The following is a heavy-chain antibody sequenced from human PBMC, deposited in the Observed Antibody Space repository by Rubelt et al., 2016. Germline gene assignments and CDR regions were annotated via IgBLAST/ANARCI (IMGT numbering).Heavy chain of an antibody. CDR2: IIPLFCPA. D-gene: IGHD3-3*01. CDR3: ATGGDFGVVIPNWFDP. CDR1: GGTFSSYA. Sequence: QVQLVQSGAEVKKPGSSVKVSCKASGGTFSSYAISWVRQAPGQGLEWMGGIIPLFCPANYAQKFQGRGTITAGESTSTAYMELSSLRSEDTAVYYCATGGDFGVVIPNWFDPWGQGTLVTVSS. J-gene: IGHJ5*02. V-gene: IGHV1-69*01.